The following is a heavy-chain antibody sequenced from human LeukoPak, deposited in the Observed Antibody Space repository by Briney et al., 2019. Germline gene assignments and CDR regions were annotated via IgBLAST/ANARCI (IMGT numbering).Heavy chain of an antibody. CDR1: GFTFSSYA. J-gene: IGHJ4*02. D-gene: IGHD5-12*01. CDR3: AKSGYDPTSGSDYYFDY. CDR2: ISYDGSNK. Sequence: QPGRSLRLSCAASGFTFSSYAMHWVRQAPGKGLEWVAVISYDGSNKYYADSVKGRFTISRDNSKNTLYLQMNSLRAEDTAVYYCAKSGYDPTSGSDYYFDYWGQGTLVTVSS. V-gene: IGHV3-30*04.